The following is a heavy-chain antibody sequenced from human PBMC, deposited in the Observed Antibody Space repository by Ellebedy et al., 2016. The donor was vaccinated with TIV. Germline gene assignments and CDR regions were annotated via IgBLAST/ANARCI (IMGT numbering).Heavy chain of an antibody. J-gene: IGHJ4*02. CDR2: INHSGST. V-gene: IGHV4-34*01. CDR1: GGSFSGYY. D-gene: IGHD3-16*01. Sequence: MPSETLSLTCAVYGGSFSGYYWSWIRQPPGKGLEWIGEINHSGSTNYNPSLKSRVTISVDTSKNQFSLNVNSVTAADTAMYYCARGRWGGASYWGQGTLVTVSS. CDR3: ARGRWGGASY.